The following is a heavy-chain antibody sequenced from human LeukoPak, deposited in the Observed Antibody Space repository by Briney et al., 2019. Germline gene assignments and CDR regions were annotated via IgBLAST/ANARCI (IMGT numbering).Heavy chain of an antibody. Sequence: GGSLRLSCAASGFTFSSYSMNWVRQAPGKGLEWVSSISSSSSYIYYADSVKGRFTISRDNAKNSLYLQMNSLRAEDTAVYYCARQYDSSGYYIEYYFDYWGQGTLVTVSS. V-gene: IGHV3-21*01. CDR1: GFTFSSYS. CDR2: ISSSSSYI. CDR3: ARQYDSSGYYIEYYFDY. D-gene: IGHD3-22*01. J-gene: IGHJ4*02.